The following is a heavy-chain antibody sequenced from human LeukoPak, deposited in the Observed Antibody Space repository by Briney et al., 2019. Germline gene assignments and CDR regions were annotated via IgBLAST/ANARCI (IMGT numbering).Heavy chain of an antibody. CDR1: GFKFNTYW. V-gene: IGHV3-30-3*01. D-gene: IGHD3-3*01. Sequence: PGGSLRLSCEASGFKFNTYWMSWVRQAPGKGLEWVAVISYDGSNKYYADSVKGRFTFSRDNSKNTLYLQMNSLRAEDTAVYYCASARDPGRFLEWLPLDYWGQGTLVTVSS. J-gene: IGHJ4*02. CDR3: ASARDPGRFLEWLPLDY. CDR2: ISYDGSNK.